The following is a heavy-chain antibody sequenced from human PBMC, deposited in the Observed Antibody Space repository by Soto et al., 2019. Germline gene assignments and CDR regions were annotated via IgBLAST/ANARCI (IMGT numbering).Heavy chain of an antibody. J-gene: IGHJ4*02. Sequence: GSLRLSCAASGFTFSSYAMSWVRQAPGKGLEWVSAISGSGGSTYYADSVKGRFTISRDNSKNTLYLQMNSLRAEDTAVYYCATHLADIVLLDYWGQGTLVTVSS. CDR2: ISGSGGST. V-gene: IGHV3-23*01. CDR1: GFTFSSYA. CDR3: ATHLADIVLLDY. D-gene: IGHD2-8*01.